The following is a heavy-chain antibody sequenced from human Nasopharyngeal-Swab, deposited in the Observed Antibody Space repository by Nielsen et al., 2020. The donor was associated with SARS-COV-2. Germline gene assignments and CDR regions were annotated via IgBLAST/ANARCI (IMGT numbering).Heavy chain of an antibody. J-gene: IGHJ6*02. CDR3: VGSSGYGDYYYYYGMDV. CDR1: GGSTSSSSYY. CDR2: IYYSGST. Sequence: SDTLSPTFTAPGGSTSSSSYYWGWIRQPPGRGLEWIWSIYYSGSTYYNPSLKSRVTISVDTSKNQFSLKLSSVTAADAAVYYCVGSSGYGDYYYYYGMDVWGQGTTVTVSS. D-gene: IGHD6-13*01. V-gene: IGHV4-39*07.